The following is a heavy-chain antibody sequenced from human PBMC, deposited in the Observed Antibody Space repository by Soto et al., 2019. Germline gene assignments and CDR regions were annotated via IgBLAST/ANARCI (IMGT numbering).Heavy chain of an antibody. D-gene: IGHD5-12*01. Sequence: SETLSLTCTVSGGSISSSGYYWGWIRQPPGKGLEWIASIYYSGSTYYNPSLKSRLTISEDRSKNQLTLKLKSVTAADTAVYYCTRHYSGYDLGGYWGQGXLVTVYS. J-gene: IGHJ4*02. V-gene: IGHV4-39*01. CDR1: GGSISSSGYY. CDR2: IYYSGST. CDR3: TRHYSGYDLGGY.